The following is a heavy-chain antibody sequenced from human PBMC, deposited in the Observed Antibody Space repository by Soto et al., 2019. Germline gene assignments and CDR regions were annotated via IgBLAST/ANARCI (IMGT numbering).Heavy chain of an antibody. CDR1: GGSISSGDYY. Sequence: PSETLSLTCTVSGGSISSGDYYWSWIRQPPGKGLEWIAYIYYSGTTNYNPSLKSRVTISADTSKNQFSLKLSSVTAADTAVYYCARRYGGNFDYWGQGTLVTVSS. CDR3: ARRYGGNFDY. J-gene: IGHJ4*02. CDR2: IYYSGTT. D-gene: IGHD1-26*01. V-gene: IGHV4-61*08.